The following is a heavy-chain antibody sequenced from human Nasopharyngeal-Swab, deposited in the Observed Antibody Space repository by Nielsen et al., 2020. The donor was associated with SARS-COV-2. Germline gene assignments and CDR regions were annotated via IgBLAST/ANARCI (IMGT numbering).Heavy chain of an antibody. Sequence: SLKISCAASGFPFDDYAIHLVRPAPGTGLEWFSGISWNSGSIGYADSVKGRFTISRDNAKNSLYLQMNSLRAEDTALYYCAKITAGMTPDYWGQGTLVTVSS. V-gene: IGHV3-9*01. CDR3: AKITAGMTPDY. CDR1: GFPFDDYA. CDR2: ISWNSGSI. D-gene: IGHD1-14*01. J-gene: IGHJ4*02.